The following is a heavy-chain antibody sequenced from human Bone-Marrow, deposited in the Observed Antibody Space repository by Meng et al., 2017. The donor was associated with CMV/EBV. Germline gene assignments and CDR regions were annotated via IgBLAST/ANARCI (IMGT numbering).Heavy chain of an antibody. CDR2: ISAYNGNT. CDR3: ARDRRITMVRGVTLDGMDV. CDR1: GYTFTSYG. V-gene: IGHV1-18*01. Sequence: ASVKVSCKASGYTFTSYGISWVRQAPGQGLEWMGWISAYNGNTNYAQKLQGRVTMTTDTSTSTAYMELRSLRSDDTAVYYCARDRRITMVRGVTLDGMDVWGQGTTVTGSS. J-gene: IGHJ6*02. D-gene: IGHD3-10*01.